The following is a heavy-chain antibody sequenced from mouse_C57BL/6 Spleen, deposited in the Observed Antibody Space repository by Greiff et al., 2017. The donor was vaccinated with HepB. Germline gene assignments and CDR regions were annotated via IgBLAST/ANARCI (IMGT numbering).Heavy chain of an antibody. D-gene: IGHD2-2*01. CDR1: GYSFTGYY. CDR2: INPSTGGT. V-gene: IGHV1-42*01. Sequence: VQLQQSGPELVKPGASVKISCKASGYSFTGYYMNWVKQSPEKSLEWIGEINPSTGGTTYNQKFKAKATLTVDKSSSTAYMQLKSLTSEDSAVYYCAIYYGYGYAMDYWGQGTSVTVSS. J-gene: IGHJ4*01. CDR3: AIYYGYGYAMDY.